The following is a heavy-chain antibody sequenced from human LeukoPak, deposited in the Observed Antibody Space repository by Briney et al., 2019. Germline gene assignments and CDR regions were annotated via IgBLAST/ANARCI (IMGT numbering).Heavy chain of an antibody. D-gene: IGHD6-19*01. CDR1: GGSISRHR. CDR2: IQDSGSS. CDR3: ARGSVAYFDY. Sequence: SETLSLTCTVSGGSISRHRWSWIRQPPGKGLEWIGYIQDSGSSDYNPSLKSRVSISFDTSKNQFSLNLSSVTAADTAVYYCARGSVAYFDYWGQGTLATVSS. J-gene: IGHJ4*02. V-gene: IGHV4-59*11.